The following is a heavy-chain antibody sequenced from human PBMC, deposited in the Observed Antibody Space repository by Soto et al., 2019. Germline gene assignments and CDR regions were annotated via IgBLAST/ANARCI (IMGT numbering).Heavy chain of an antibody. CDR3: ATITMMT. Sequence: QVQLVESGGGLVKPGGSLRLSCAASGFTFSDYYMSWIRQAPGKGLEWLSYISGSSDNTNYADSVKGRFTISRDNAKKSLYLELNSLRAEDTAVYYCATITMMTWGQGTLVTVSS. CDR2: ISGSSDNT. D-gene: IGHD3-22*01. J-gene: IGHJ5*02. CDR1: GFTFSDYY. V-gene: IGHV3-11*06.